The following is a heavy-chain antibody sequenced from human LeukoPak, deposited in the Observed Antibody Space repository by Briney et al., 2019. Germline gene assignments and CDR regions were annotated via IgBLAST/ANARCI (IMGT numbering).Heavy chain of an antibody. CDR1: GFTFSSYG. CDR2: ISGSGGST. D-gene: IGHD6-19*01. CDR3: ASAAVALTNPGYYYYMDV. V-gene: IGHV3-23*01. Sequence: GGSLRLSCAASGFTFSSYGMSWVRQAPGKGLEWVSAISGSGGSTYYADSVKGRFTIPRDNSKNTLYLQMNSLRAEDTAVYYCASAAVALTNPGYYYYMDVWGKGTTVTISS. J-gene: IGHJ6*03.